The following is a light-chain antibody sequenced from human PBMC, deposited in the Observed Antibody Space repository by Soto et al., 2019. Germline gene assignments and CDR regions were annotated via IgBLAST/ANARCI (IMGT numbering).Light chain of an antibody. CDR1: QGISSY. Sequence: DIPLTQSPSFLSASVGDRVTITCRASQGISSYLAWYQQKPGKAPKLLIYAASTLESGVSSRFSGSRSGTEFTLAISSQQPEDLATYYCQQLNSYPITFGGGTKVEL. J-gene: IGKJ4*01. V-gene: IGKV1-9*01. CDR2: AAS. CDR3: QQLNSYPIT.